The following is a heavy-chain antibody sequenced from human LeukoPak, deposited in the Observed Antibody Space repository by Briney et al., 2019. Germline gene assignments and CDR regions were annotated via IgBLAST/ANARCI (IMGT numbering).Heavy chain of an antibody. D-gene: IGHD3-10*01. Sequence: ASVQVSCKASGYTFTSYYMHWVRQAPGQGLEWMGIINPSGGSTSYAQKFQGRVTMTRDTSTSTVYMELSSLRSEDTAVYYCAREGRITMVLDPWGQGTLVTVSS. CDR3: AREGRITMVLDP. J-gene: IGHJ5*02. CDR2: INPSGGST. CDR1: GYTFTSYY. V-gene: IGHV1-46*01.